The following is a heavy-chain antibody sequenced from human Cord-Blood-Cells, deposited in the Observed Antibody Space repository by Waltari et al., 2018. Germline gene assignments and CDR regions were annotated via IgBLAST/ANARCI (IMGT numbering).Heavy chain of an antibody. CDR2: IYHSGST. J-gene: IGHJ4*02. V-gene: IGHV4-38-2*02. D-gene: IGHD3-10*01. Sequence: QVQLQESGPGLVKPSETLSLTCTVSGYSISSGYYWGWIRQPPGKGLEWMGSIYHSGSTYYNPSRKRRVTISVNTTKNQFTLKPSSVTAADTAVYYCARVGGFGSGSYYFDYWGQGTLVTVSS. CDR3: ARVGGFGSGSYYFDY. CDR1: GYSISSGYY.